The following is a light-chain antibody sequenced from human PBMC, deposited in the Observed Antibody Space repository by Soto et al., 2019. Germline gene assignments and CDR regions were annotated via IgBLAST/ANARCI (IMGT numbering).Light chain of an antibody. J-gene: IGKJ1*01. CDR1: QTISSW. CDR2: AAS. Sequence: IKVSLSPSTLSGYVGDRVTITCRASQTISSWLAWYQQKPGKAPKLLIYAASNLQSGVPSRFRGSRSGTEFTLTVSSLQPEDFATYYCLQDHDDSWTFGQGTKV. CDR3: LQDHDDSWT. V-gene: IGKV1-6*01.